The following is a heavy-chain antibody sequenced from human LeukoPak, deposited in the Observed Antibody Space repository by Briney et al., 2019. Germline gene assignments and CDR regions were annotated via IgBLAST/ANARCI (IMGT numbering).Heavy chain of an antibody. V-gene: IGHV1-69*04. CDR1: GGTFSSYA. CDR3: ARDLTQDIVVVPAAISAFDI. D-gene: IGHD2-2*01. J-gene: IGHJ3*02. Sequence: SGKVSCKPSGGTFSSYAISWVRQAPGQGREGMGRIIPILGIANYAQKFQGRVTITADKSTSTAYMELSSLRSEDTAVYYCARDLTQDIVVVPAAISAFDIWGQGTMVTVSS. CDR2: IIPILGIA.